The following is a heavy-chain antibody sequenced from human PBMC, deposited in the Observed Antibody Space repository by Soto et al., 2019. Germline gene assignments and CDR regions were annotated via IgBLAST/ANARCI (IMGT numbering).Heavy chain of an antibody. J-gene: IGHJ4*02. CDR1: GFIFSSYG. Sequence: GGSLRLSCAASGFIFSSYGMHWVRQAPGKGLEWVAVIWYDGSNRHYADSLKGRFTISRDNSKNTVHLQMNSLRAEDTALYYCVTGWSEYWGRGTLVTVSS. CDR3: VTGWSEY. V-gene: IGHV3-33*01. D-gene: IGHD2-15*01. CDR2: IWYDGSNR.